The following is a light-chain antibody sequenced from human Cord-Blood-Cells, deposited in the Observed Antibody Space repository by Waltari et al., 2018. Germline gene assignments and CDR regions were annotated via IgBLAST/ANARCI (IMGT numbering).Light chain of an antibody. Sequence: QSALTQPAPVSGSPGQSITISCTGTSSDVGRYNLVSWYQQHPGKAPKLMIYECSKRPSGVSNRFSGSKSGNTASLTIAGLQAEDEADYYCCSYSGSSTWVFGGGTKLTVL. J-gene: IGLJ3*02. V-gene: IGLV2-23*01. CDR3: CSYSGSSTWV. CDR1: SSDVGRYNL. CDR2: ECS.